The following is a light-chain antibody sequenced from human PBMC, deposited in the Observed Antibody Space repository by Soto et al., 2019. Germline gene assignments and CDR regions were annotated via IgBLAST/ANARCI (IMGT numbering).Light chain of an antibody. CDR2: EVN. V-gene: IGLV2-8*01. CDR3: SSYAGGNSVV. CDR1: SSDVGGYNY. Sequence: QSALTQPPSASGSPGQSVTISCTGTSSDVGGYNYVSWYQQHPGKAPRLMIYEVNRRPSGVPDRFSGSKSGNTASLTVSGLQAEDEADYYCSSYAGGNSVVFGRGTKLTVL. J-gene: IGLJ2*01.